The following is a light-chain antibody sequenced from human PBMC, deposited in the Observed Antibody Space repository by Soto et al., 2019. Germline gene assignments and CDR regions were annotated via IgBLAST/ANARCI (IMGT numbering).Light chain of an antibody. CDR1: QTISFS. J-gene: IGKJ1*01. V-gene: IGKV1-5*01. Sequence: DIQMTQSPSTLSASVGDRVTITCRASQTISFSLAWYQQKPGKAPKLLIYDASTLQSGVPSRFSGSGSGSEFTLTISSLQPDNFATYYCQQYNSYAWTFGPGTKVDIK. CDR3: QQYNSYAWT. CDR2: DAS.